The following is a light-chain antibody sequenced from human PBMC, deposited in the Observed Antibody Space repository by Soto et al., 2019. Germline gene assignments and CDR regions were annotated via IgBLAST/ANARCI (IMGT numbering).Light chain of an antibody. CDR2: EVR. J-gene: IGLJ2*01. CDR1: SRDIGAYNL. CDR3: SAYTTRSTLV. V-gene: IGLV2-14*01. Sequence: QSALTQPASLSGSPGQSITISCSGTSRDIGAYNLVSWYQQLPGKAPKLLIYEVRSRPSGISYRFSGSKSGTTASLTISSRLPDDAADYYRSAYTTRSTLVFGGGTQLTVL.